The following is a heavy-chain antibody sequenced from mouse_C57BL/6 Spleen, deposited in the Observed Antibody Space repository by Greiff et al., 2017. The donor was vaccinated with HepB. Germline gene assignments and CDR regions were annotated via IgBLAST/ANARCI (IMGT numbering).Heavy chain of an antibody. J-gene: IGHJ2*01. CDR3: TRGGVTTGGDY. V-gene: IGHV5-9-1*02. D-gene: IGHD2-2*01. CDR1: GFTFSSYA. CDR2: ISSGGDYI. Sequence: EVHLVESGEGLVKPGGSLKLSCAASGFTFSSYAMSWVRQTPEKRLEWVAYISSGGDYIYYADTVKGRFTISRDNARNTLYLQMSSLKSEDTAMYYCTRGGVTTGGDYWGQGTTLTVSS.